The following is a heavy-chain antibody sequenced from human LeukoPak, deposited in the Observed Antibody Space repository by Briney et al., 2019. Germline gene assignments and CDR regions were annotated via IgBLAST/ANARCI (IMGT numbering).Heavy chain of an antibody. Sequence: GGSLRLSCAASGFTFSSYAMSWVRQAPGKGLEWVSAISGSGGSTYYADSVKGRFTISRDNSKNTLYLQMNSLRAEDTAVYYCAKGPSLVVPAAMAFGSDYWGQGTLVTVSS. CDR3: AKGPSLVVPAAMAFGSDY. V-gene: IGHV3-23*01. D-gene: IGHD2-2*01. J-gene: IGHJ4*02. CDR2: ISGSGGST. CDR1: GFTFSSYA.